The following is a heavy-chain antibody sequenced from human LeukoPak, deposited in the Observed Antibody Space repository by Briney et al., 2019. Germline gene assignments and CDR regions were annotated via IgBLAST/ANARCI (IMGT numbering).Heavy chain of an antibody. J-gene: IGHJ4*02. CDR3: ARSAGPPGIAVAGTPAPAYRRYYFDY. Sequence: SETLSLTCAVYGGSFSGYYWSWIRQPPGKGLEWIGEINHSGSTNYNPSLKSRVTISVDTSKNQFSLKLSSVTAADTAVYYCARSAGPPGIAVAGTPAPAYRRYYFDYWGQGTLVTVSS. D-gene: IGHD6-19*01. CDR2: INHSGST. V-gene: IGHV4-34*01. CDR1: GGSFSGYY.